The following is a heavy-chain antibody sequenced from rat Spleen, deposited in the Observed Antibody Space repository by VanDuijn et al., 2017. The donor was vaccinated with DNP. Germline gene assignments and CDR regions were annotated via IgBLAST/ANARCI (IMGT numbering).Heavy chain of an antibody. CDR2: ITASSGTT. CDR1: GFFFSDYA. D-gene: IGHD4-3*01. V-gene: IGHV5-17*01. J-gene: IGHJ2*01. CDR3: VRWNSGHFDY. Sequence: EVQLVESGGGLAQPGRSLKLSCAASGFFFSDYAMAWVRQAPKKGLAWVATITASSGTTYYTDSVKGRFAISRDNAKSTLYLQMNSLRSEDMATYYCVRWNSGHFDYWGQGVMVTVSS.